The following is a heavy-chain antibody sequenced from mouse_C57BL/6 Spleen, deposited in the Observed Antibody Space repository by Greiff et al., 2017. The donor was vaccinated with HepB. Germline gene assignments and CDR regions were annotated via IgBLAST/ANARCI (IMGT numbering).Heavy chain of an antibody. J-gene: IGHJ2*01. V-gene: IGHV1-50*01. CDR3: ARSPAQASDY. CDR1: GYTFTSYW. CDR2: IDPSDSYT. Sequence: VQLQQPGAELVKPGASVKLSCKASGYTFTSYWMQWVKQRPGQGLEWIGEIDPSDSYTNYNQKFKGKATLTVDTSSSTAYMQLSSLTSEDSAVYYCARSPAQASDYWGQGTTLTVSS. D-gene: IGHD3-2*02.